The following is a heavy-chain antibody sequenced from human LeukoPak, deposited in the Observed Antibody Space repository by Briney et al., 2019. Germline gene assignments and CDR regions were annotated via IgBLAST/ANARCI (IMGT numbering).Heavy chain of an antibody. D-gene: IGHD2-2*01. CDR1: GFTFSSYG. V-gene: IGHV3-33*01. CDR3: ARDRGIVVVPAASTWFDP. CDR2: IWYDGSNK. Sequence: GGSLRLSCAASGFTFSSYGMHWVRQAPGKGLEWVAVIWYDGSNKYYADSVKGRFTISRDNSKNTLYLQMNSLRAEDTAAYYCARDRGIVVVPAASTWFDPWGQGTLVTVSS. J-gene: IGHJ5*02.